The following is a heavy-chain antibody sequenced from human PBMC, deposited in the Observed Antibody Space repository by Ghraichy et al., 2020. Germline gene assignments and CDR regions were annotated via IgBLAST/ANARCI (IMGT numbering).Heavy chain of an antibody. CDR3: ARVLPPGYSYGYLTQNWFDP. CDR2: IYTSGST. D-gene: IGHD5-18*01. V-gene: IGHV4-4*07. Sequence: SETLSLTCTVSGGSISSYYWSWIRQPAGKGLEWIGRIYTSGSTNYNPSLKSRVTMSVDTSKNQFSLKLSSVTAADTAVYYCARVLPPGYSYGYLTQNWFDPWGQGTLVTVSS. CDR1: GGSISSYY. J-gene: IGHJ5*02.